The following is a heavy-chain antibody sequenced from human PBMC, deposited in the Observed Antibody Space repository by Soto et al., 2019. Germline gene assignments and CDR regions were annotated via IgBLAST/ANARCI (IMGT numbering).Heavy chain of an antibody. D-gene: IGHD3-10*01. CDR1: GFTFTSSA. J-gene: IGHJ6*03. CDR3: AAGEYYYGSGRTRAEPKNYYYYMDV. V-gene: IGHV1-58*02. Sequence: ASVKVSCKASGFTFTSSAMQWVRQARGQRLEWIGWIVVGSGNTNYAQKFQERVTITRDMSTSTAYMELSSLRSEDTAVYYCAAGEYYYGSGRTRAEPKNYYYYMDVWGKGTTVTVSS. CDR2: IVVGSGNT.